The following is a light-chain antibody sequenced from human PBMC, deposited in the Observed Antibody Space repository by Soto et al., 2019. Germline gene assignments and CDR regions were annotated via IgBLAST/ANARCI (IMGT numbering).Light chain of an antibody. CDR1: TSNIGSNA. J-gene: IGLJ2*01. CDR2: DDH. V-gene: IGLV1-51*01. CDR3: ATWDLTLSAGVL. Sequence: QSVLTQPPSVSGTPGQRVSISCSVNTSNIGSNAVNWYQHLPGTAPRLLIYDDHQRPSGIPDRFSASKSGTSATLDITGLQPADEADYYCATWDLTLSAGVLFGGGTKVTVL.